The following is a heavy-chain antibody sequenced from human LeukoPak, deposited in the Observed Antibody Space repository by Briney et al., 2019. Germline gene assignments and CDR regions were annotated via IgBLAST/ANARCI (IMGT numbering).Heavy chain of an antibody. V-gene: IGHV3-23*01. CDR3: AKGAYDYIEMGYFDS. CDR1: GITFSNFA. CDR2: IIGSSGDT. J-gene: IGHJ4*02. D-gene: IGHD5-12*01. Sequence: PGGSLRLSCAASGITFSNFAMSWVRQAPGKGLEWVSLIIGSSGDTFYADSVKGRFTISGDNSKNRLYLQMNSLRAEDTALYYCAKGAYDYIEMGYFDSWGQGTLVTVSS.